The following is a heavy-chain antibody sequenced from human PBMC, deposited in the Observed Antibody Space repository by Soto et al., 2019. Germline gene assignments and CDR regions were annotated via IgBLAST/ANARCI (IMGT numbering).Heavy chain of an antibody. Sequence: SGEVSCKASGGTFSSYAIGLVRQAPGQGLEWMGGIIPIFGTANYSQKFQGRVTITADESTSTAYMELSSLRSEDTAVYYCARDLGMATIEYVDYWGQGTLVTVSS. V-gene: IGHV1-69*13. CDR2: IIPIFGTA. J-gene: IGHJ4*02. CDR3: ARDLGMATIEYVDY. D-gene: IGHD5-12*01. CDR1: GGTFSSYA.